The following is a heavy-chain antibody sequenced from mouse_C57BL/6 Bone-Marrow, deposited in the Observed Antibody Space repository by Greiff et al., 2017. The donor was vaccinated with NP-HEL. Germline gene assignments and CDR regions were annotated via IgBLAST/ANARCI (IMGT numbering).Heavy chain of an antibody. V-gene: IGHV1-64*01. CDR3: ARWGYYVNFDY. CDR2: IHPNSGST. Sequence: QVQLQQPGAELVKPGASVKLSCKAPGYTLTSYWMHWVKQRPGQGLEWIGMIHPNSGSTNYNEKFKSKATLTVDKSSSTAYMQLSSLTSEDSAVYYCARWGYYVNFDYWGQGTTLTVSS. J-gene: IGHJ2*01. CDR1: GYTLTSYW. D-gene: IGHD2-3*01.